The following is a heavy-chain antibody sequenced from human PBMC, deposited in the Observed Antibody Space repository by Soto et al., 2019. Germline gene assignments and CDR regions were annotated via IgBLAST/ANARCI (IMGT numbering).Heavy chain of an antibody. V-gene: IGHV1-46*01. J-gene: IGHJ5*02. D-gene: IGHD5-18*01. CDR1: GHSFTSYY. Sequence: QVQLVQSGAEVRKPGASVKLSCKTSGHSFTSYYIHWVRQAPGQGLEWMGVVNPSRGSTNYAQKFQGILTLTTDTSTSTVYMELSSLISDDTAVFYCAHALGYSSGFDPWGQGALVTVSS. CDR3: AHALGYSSGFDP. CDR2: VNPSRGST.